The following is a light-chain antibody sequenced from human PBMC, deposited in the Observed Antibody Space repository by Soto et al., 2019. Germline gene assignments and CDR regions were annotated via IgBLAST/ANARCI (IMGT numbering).Light chain of an antibody. Sequence: DIQVTQSPSSLSASVVDRVTISFRASQSISGYLNWYQQKPGKAPNLLIFDASSLQSGVPSRFSGRGSGAEYTLTISSLQPEDFATYFCQHSYSNFPITFGQGTRLEIK. CDR2: DAS. J-gene: IGKJ5*01. V-gene: IGKV1-39*01. CDR1: QSISGY. CDR3: QHSYSNFPIT.